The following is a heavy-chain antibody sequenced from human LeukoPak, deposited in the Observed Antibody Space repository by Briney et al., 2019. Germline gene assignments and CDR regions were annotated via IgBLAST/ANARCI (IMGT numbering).Heavy chain of an antibody. CDR2: IYYSGST. CDR3: ARCRFSGYLNDY. CDR1: GGSIISYY. Sequence: SETLSPTCTVAGGSIISYYWSWIRQPPGKGLEWIGYIYYSGSTNYNPSLKSRVTISVGTSKNQFSLKLSSVTAADTAVYYCARCRFSGYLNDYWGQGTLVTVSS. D-gene: IGHD3-22*01. J-gene: IGHJ4*02. V-gene: IGHV4-59*01.